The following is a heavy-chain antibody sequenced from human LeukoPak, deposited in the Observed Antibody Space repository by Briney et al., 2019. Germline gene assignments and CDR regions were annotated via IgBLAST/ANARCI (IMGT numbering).Heavy chain of an antibody. CDR3: ARGGYHYGASGGAFDI. D-gene: IGHD4/OR15-4a*01. CDR2: ISYDGSNK. CDR1: GFTFSNYG. V-gene: IGHV3-30*03. Sequence: GGSLRLSCAASGFTFSNYGMHWVRQAPGKGPEWVALISYDGSNKYYADSVKGRFTISRDNSKSTLDLQMNSLRPEDTAVFYCARGGYHYGASGGAFDIWGRGTVVTVSS. J-gene: IGHJ3*02.